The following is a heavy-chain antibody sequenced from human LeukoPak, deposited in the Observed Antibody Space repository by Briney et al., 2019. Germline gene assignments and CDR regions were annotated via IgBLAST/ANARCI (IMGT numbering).Heavy chain of an antibody. D-gene: IGHD6-13*01. J-gene: IGHJ4*02. V-gene: IGHV4-38-2*02. CDR3: ASAYSSTYDY. CDR2: IYHSGST. Sequence: SETLSLTCTVSGYSISSGYYWGWIRQPPGKGLEWIGSIYHSGSTYYNPSLKSRVTISIDASKNQFSLKLGSVTAADTAVYYCASAYSSTYDYWGQGTLVTVSS. CDR1: GYSISSGYY.